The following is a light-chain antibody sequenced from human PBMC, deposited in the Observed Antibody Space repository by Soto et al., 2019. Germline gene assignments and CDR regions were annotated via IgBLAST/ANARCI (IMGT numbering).Light chain of an antibody. V-gene: IGKV1-27*01. CDR1: QGIRNF. J-gene: IGKJ3*01. CDR3: QKYSSDPV. Sequence: DIQMTQSPTSLSASVGDRVTITCQASQGIRNFVAWYQQKPGKAPKLLIYAASTLQSGVPSRFSGSGSGTEFTLTINSLQPEDVTTYSCQKYSSDPVFGPGTKVEIK. CDR2: AAS.